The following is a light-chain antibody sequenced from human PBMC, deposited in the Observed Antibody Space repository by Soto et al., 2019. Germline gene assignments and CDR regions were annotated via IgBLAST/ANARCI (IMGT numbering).Light chain of an antibody. Sequence: DIQMTQSPSSVSASVGDRVTIACRASQGISTYLAWYQQKPGKVPKLLIYAASTLLSGVPSRFSGSGSGTDFTLTISSLQPEDVVTYYCQKYDTAPLTFGQGTKVDIK. J-gene: IGKJ1*01. CDR3: QKYDTAPLT. CDR1: QGISTY. CDR2: AAS. V-gene: IGKV1-27*01.